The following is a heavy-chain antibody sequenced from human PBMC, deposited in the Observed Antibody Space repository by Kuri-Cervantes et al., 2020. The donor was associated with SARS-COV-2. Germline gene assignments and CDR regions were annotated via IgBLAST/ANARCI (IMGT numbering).Heavy chain of an antibody. J-gene: IGHJ5*02. CDR2: INHSGST. CDR3: ARSYYDILTGWFDP. CDR1: GGSFSGYY. V-gene: IGHV4-34*01. Sequence: SETLSLTCAVYGGSFSGYYWSWIRQPPGKGLEWIGEINHSGSTNYNPSPKSRVTISVDTSKNQFSLKLSSVTAADTAVYYCARSYYDILTGWFDPWGQGTLVTVSS. D-gene: IGHD3-9*01.